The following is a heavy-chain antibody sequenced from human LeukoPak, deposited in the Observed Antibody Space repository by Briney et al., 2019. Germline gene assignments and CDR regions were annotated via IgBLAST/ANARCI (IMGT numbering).Heavy chain of an antibody. CDR2: VSSSGTTM. D-gene: IGHD2-2*01. CDR3: ARRYCSSASCLFDY. CDR1: GFTFNTYE. J-gene: IGHJ4*02. Sequence: PGGSLRLSCAASGFTFNTYEMSWVRQAPGKGLEWVSCVSSSGTTMYHADSVKGRFTISRDNAKNSLYLRMNSLRAEDAAVYYCARRYCSSASCLFDYWGQGTLVTVSS. V-gene: IGHV3-48*03.